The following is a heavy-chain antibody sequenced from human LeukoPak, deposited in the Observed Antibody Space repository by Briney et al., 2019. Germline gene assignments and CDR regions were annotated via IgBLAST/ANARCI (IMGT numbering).Heavy chain of an antibody. CDR2: IYYSGST. J-gene: IGHJ4*02. V-gene: IGHV4-30-4*08. Sequence: SQTLSLXCTVSGGSISSVDYYWSWIRQPPEKGLEWIGYIYYSGSTYYNPSLKGRLTISVDTSKNHFSLKLSSVTAADTAVYYCAVRYCSTSSCYPYFDYWGQGTLVTVSS. D-gene: IGHD2-2*01. CDR3: AVRYCSTSSCYPYFDY. CDR1: GGSISSVDYY.